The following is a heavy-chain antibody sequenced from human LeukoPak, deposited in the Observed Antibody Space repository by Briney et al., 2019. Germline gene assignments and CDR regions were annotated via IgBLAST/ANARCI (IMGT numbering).Heavy chain of an antibody. Sequence: ASVKVSCKASGYTFTDYYMHWVRQAPGQGLEWMGWINPDSGGTNYVQKFQGRVTMTRDTSISTVYMELTGLGSDDTAVYYCAREDSSGWVYFDYWGQGTLVTVSS. CDR1: GYTFTDYY. V-gene: IGHV1-2*02. J-gene: IGHJ4*02. CDR3: AREDSSGWVYFDY. CDR2: INPDSGGT. D-gene: IGHD6-19*01.